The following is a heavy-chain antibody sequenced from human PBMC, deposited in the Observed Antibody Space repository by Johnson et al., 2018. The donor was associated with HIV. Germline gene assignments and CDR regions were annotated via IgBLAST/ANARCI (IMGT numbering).Heavy chain of an antibody. CDR3: ARGGSTSWLGAFDI. Sequence: VQLVESGGGLVQTGGSLRLSCAASGFTFSSYWMSWVRQAPGKGLEWVANIKQDGSEKYYVDSVKGRFTISRDNAKNSLYLQMNSLRAEDTAVYYCARGGSTSWLGAFDIWGQGTMVTVSS. CDR1: GFTFSSYW. D-gene: IGHD2-2*01. CDR2: IKQDGSEK. V-gene: IGHV3-7*05. J-gene: IGHJ3*02.